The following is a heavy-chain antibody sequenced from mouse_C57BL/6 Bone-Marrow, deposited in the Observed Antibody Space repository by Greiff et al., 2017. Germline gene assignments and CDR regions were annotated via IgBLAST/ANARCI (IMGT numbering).Heavy chain of an antibody. D-gene: IGHD2-12*01. CDR2: IHPNSGST. J-gene: IGHJ2*01. CDR3: AKIYYCYLYFDY. Sequence: QVQLQQPGAELVKPGASVKLSCKASGYTFTSYWMHWVKQRPGQGLEWIGMIHPNSGSTNYNEKFKSKATLTVDKSSSTAYMQLSSLTSEDSAVYYCAKIYYCYLYFDYWGQGTTLTVSS. V-gene: IGHV1-64*01. CDR1: GYTFTSYW.